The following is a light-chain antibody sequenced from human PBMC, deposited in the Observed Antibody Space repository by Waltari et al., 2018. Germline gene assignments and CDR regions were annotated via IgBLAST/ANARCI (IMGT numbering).Light chain of an antibody. CDR1: QAISNS. Sequence: DIQMTQSPSSLSASVGDRVTITCRASQAISNSLAWYRHKPGKAPKLLLYAASRLEIGVPSRFSGSGSGTDFTLTISGLQPEYFATYYCQQHYSTPVTFGQGTKLEIK. V-gene: IGKV1-NL1*01. CDR3: QQHYSTPVT. CDR2: AAS. J-gene: IGKJ2*01.